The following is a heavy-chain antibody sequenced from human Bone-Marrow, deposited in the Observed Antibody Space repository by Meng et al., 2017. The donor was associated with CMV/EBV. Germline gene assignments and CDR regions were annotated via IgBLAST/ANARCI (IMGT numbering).Heavy chain of an antibody. Sequence: GGSLRLSCAASGFTFSSYGMHWVRQAPGKGLEWVAFIRYDGSNKYYADSVKGRFTISRDNSKNTLYLQMNSLRPEDTAVYYCARDMYKQLTYYYYYGMDVWGQGTAVTVSS. V-gene: IGHV3-30*02. CDR1: GFTFSSYG. J-gene: IGHJ6*02. CDR3: ARDMYKQLTYYYYYGMDV. D-gene: IGHD1-1*01. CDR2: IRYDGSNK.